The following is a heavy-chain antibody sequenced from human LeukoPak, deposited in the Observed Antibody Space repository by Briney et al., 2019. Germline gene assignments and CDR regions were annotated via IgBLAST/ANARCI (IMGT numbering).Heavy chain of an antibody. J-gene: IGHJ4*02. CDR1: GFTFSTYS. Sequence: GGSLRLSCAASGFTFSTYSMNWVRQAPGKGLEWVSYISSNSSTIYYADSVKGRFTISRDNAKNPLYLQMNSLRAEDTAVYYCARGSTYYDSSGQVPFDYWGQGTLVTVSS. CDR3: ARGSTYYDSSGQVPFDY. V-gene: IGHV3-48*01. D-gene: IGHD3-22*01. CDR2: ISSNSSTI.